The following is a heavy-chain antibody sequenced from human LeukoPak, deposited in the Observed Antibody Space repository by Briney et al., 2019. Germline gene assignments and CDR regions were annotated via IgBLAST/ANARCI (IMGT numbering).Heavy chain of an antibody. V-gene: IGHV1-18*01. CDR3: ARGDGTIFGVVTQFDY. CDR1: GYTFTSYG. D-gene: IGHD3-3*01. CDR2: ISAYNGNT. Sequence: ASVKVSCTASGYTFTSYGISWVRQAPGQGLEWMGWISAYNGNTNYAQKLQGRVTMTTDTSTSTAYMELRSLRSDDTAVYYCARGDGTIFGVVTQFDYWGQGTLVTVSS. J-gene: IGHJ4*02.